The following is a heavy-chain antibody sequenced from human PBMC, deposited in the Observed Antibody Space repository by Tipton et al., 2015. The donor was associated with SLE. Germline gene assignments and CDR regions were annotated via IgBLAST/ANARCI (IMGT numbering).Heavy chain of an antibody. CDR1: GFTFGDYA. CDR3: ARDLLPAGSYGMDV. V-gene: IGHV3-9*01. J-gene: IGHJ6*02. D-gene: IGHD1-14*01. Sequence: SLRLSCAASGFTFGDYAMHWVRQAPGEGLEWVSGISWNSGDIGYADSVKGRFTITRDNSKNTLYLQTNSLGAEDTAVYYCARDLLPAGSYGMDVWGQGTTVTVSS. CDR2: ISWNSGDI.